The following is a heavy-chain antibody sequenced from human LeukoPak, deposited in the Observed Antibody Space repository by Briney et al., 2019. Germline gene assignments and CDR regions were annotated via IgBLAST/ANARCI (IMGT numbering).Heavy chain of an antibody. D-gene: IGHD2-8*01. CDR1: GFTFSSYA. J-gene: IGHJ6*03. Sequence: PGGSLRLSCAASGFTFSSYAMHWVRQAPGKGLEYVSAISSNGGSTYYANSVKGRFTISRDNSKNTLYLQMGSLRAEDTAVYYCAKDRCSNGIGCLYYYMDVWGKGTMVTISS. CDR3: AKDRCSNGIGCLYYYMDV. CDR2: ISSNGGST. V-gene: IGHV3-64*01.